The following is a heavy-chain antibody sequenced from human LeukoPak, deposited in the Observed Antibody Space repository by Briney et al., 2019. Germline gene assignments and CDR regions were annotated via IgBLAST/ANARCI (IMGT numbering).Heavy chain of an antibody. CDR3: ARDLGDGGMDV. CDR2: IYTSGST. D-gene: IGHD5-24*01. Sequence: SETLSLTCAVYGGSFSGYYWSWIRQPAGKGLEWIGRIYTSGSTNYNPSLKSRVTMSVDTSKNQFSLKLSSVTAADTAVYYCARDLGDGGMDVWGQGTTVTVSS. V-gene: IGHV4-4*07. CDR1: GGSFSGYY. J-gene: IGHJ6*02.